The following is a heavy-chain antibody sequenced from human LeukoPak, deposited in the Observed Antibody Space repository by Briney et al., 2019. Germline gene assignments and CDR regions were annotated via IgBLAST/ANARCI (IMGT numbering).Heavy chain of an antibody. CDR3: TRAPCSSTSCPMPC. J-gene: IGHJ4*02. V-gene: IGHV3-21*01. Sequence: GSLRLSCAASGFTFSSYSMNWVRQAPGKGLEWVSSISSSSYIYYADSVKGRFTISRDNAKNSLYLQMNSLRAEDTAVYYCTRAPCSSTSCPMPCWGQGTLVTVSS. D-gene: IGHD2-2*01. CDR2: ISSSSYI. CDR1: GFTFSSYS.